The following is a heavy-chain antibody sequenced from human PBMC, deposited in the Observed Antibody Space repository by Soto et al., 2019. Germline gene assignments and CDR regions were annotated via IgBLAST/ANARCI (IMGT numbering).Heavy chain of an antibody. J-gene: IGHJ5*02. CDR3: ARGLNPADSSLYNWFDP. Sequence: GGSLRLSCAASGFTFSSYEMNWVRQAPGKGLEWVSYISRSGSTIYYADSVKGRFTISRDNAKNSLYLQMNSLRAEDTAVYYCARGLNPADSSLYNWFDPWGQGTLVTVSS. CDR2: ISRSGSTI. D-gene: IGHD6-13*01. CDR1: GFTFSSYE. V-gene: IGHV3-48*03.